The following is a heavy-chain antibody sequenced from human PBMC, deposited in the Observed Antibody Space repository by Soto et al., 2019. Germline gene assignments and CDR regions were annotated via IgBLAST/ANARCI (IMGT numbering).Heavy chain of an antibody. CDR3: ARGNIVVVPAATLNYNWFDP. D-gene: IGHD2-2*01. CDR2: IIPIFGTA. CDR1: GGTFSSYA. V-gene: IGHV1-69*13. J-gene: IGHJ5*02. Sequence: SVKVSCKASGGTFSSYAISWVRQAPGQGLEWMGGIIPIFGTANYAQKFQGRVTITADESTSTAYMELSSLRSEDTAVYYCARGNIVVVPAATLNYNWFDPWGQGTLVTVSS.